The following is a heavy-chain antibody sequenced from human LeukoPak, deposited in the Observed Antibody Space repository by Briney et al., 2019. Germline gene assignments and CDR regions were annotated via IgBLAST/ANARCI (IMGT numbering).Heavy chain of an antibody. V-gene: IGHV3-74*01. Sequence: GGSLRLSCAAPGFTLNGYWMHWVRQAPGKGLVWVARINSDGSTTSYADSVKGRFTISRDNSKNTLYLQMNSLRAEDTAVYFCARVATGSYDWFDPWGQGTLVTVSS. J-gene: IGHJ5*02. CDR2: INSDGSTT. CDR1: GFTLNGYW. D-gene: IGHD3-10*01. CDR3: ARVATGSYDWFDP.